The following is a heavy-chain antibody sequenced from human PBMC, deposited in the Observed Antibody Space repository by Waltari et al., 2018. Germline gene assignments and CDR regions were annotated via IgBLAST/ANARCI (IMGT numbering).Heavy chain of an antibody. CDR1: GFSVSTTH. V-gene: IGHV3-66*02. J-gene: IGHJ4*02. D-gene: IGHD5-18*01. Sequence: DVQLVESGGGLVHPGGSLRLSCAASGFSVSTTHMGWVRQTPGKGMDWVSIIYPAGSTYNADSVVGRFTIYRDISQNTLHLQMNNLRPEDTAIYYCTTSRDEYTAMVFFDHWGQGTLVSVSS. CDR2: IYPAGST. CDR3: TTSRDEYTAMVFFDH.